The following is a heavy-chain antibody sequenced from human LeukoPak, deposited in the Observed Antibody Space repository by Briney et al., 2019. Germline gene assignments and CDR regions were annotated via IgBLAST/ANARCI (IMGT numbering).Heavy chain of an antibody. V-gene: IGHV3-23*01. Sequence: GSLRLSCAASGFTFSSYAMSWVRQAPGKGLEWVSGISGSRGTTYYADSVKGRFTMSRDMAKKTLYLQMSSLRAEDTAIYYCAKDRGYSSFYGMDVWGQGTTVIVSS. CDR2: ISGSRGTT. D-gene: IGHD5-18*01. CDR3: AKDRGYSSFYGMDV. CDR1: GFTFSSYA. J-gene: IGHJ6*02.